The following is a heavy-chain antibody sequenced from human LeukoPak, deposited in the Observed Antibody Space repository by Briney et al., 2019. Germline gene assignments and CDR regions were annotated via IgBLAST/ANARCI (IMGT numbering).Heavy chain of an antibody. Sequence: GESLKISCKGSGYSFTSYWIGWVRQMPGKGLEWMGIIYPGDSDTRYSPSSQGQVTISADKSISTAYLQWSSLKASDTAMYYCARQSRVYSYEFDYWGQGTLVTVSS. CDR3: ARQSRVYSYEFDY. V-gene: IGHV5-51*01. D-gene: IGHD5-18*01. CDR2: IYPGDSDT. J-gene: IGHJ4*02. CDR1: GYSFTSYW.